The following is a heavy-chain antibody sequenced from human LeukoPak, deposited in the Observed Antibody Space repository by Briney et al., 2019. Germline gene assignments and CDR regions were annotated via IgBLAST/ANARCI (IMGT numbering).Heavy chain of an antibody. CDR1: GYTFTSYG. CDR2: ISAYNGNT. V-gene: IGHV1-18*01. J-gene: IGHJ4*02. CDR3: ARDGRGYGDYSLGLDY. D-gene: IGHD4-17*01. Sequence: ASVKVSCKASGYTFTSYGISWVRQAPGQGLEWMGWISAYNGNTNYAQKLQGRVTMTTDTSTSTAYMELRSLRSDDTAVYYCARDGRGYGDYSLGLDYWGQGTLVTVSS.